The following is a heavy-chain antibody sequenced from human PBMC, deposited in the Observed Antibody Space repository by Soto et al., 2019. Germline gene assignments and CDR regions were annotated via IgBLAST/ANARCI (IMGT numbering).Heavy chain of an antibody. J-gene: IGHJ6*02. D-gene: IGHD3-16*01. V-gene: IGHV3-9*01. CDR1: GFTFDDYA. Sequence: PGGSLRLSCAASGFTFDDYAIHWVRQAPGKGLEWVAGISWNSNNIGYATSVKGRFTISRDNAKKSLYLEMNSLREEDTALYYCAKEKSTGLILGFNYALDVWGQGTTVTVSS. CDR2: ISWNSNNI. CDR3: AKEKSTGLILGFNYALDV.